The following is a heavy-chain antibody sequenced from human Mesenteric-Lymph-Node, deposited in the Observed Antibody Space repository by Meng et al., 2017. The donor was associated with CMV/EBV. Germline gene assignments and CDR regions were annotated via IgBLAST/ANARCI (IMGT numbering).Heavy chain of an antibody. CDR2: MNPNSGNT. Sequence: ASVKVSCKASGYTFSSYDINWVRQATGQGLEWMGWMNPNSGNTGYAQKFQGRVTMTTNTSTSTAYMELSSLRSEDTAVYYCARGEVFWYPADYWGQGTLVTVSS. CDR3: ARGEVFWYPADY. D-gene: IGHD3-3*01. J-gene: IGHJ4*02. V-gene: IGHV1-8*01. CDR1: GYTFSSYD.